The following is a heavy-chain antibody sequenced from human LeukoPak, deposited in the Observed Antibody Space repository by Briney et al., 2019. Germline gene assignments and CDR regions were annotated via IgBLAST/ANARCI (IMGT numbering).Heavy chain of an antibody. CDR3: ASGGYCSGGRCQKTGSQY. J-gene: IGHJ1*01. Sequence: PGRSLRLSCAASGFTFSNYAMHWSRQPPAEGRTGLTAKSFDGRNTHYANSVKGRFTISRDNSKNTLYLQMTTLRAEDTAVYWCASGGYCSGGRCQKTGSQYWGQGTQVTVSS. CDR2: KSFDGRNT. V-gene: IGHV3-30*04. CDR1: GFTFSNYA. D-gene: IGHD2-15*01.